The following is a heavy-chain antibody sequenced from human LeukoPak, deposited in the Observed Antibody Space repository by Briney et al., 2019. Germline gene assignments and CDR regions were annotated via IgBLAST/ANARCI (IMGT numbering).Heavy chain of an antibody. CDR3: AKDLKWELLSN. CDR1: GFTFNSYS. Sequence: GGSLRLSCAASGFTFNSYSMNWVRQAPGKGLEWVSFISSSSSYIYYADSVKGRFTISRDNSKNTLYLQMNSLRAEDTAVYYCAKDLKWELLSNWGQGTLVTVSS. V-gene: IGHV3-21*01. CDR2: ISSSSSYI. J-gene: IGHJ4*02. D-gene: IGHD1-26*01.